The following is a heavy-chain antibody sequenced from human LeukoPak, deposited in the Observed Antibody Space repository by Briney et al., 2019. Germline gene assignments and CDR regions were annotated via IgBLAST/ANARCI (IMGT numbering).Heavy chain of an antibody. Sequence: GGSLGLSGAASGFTFSSYSMNWVRQAPGKGLEWVSSISSSSSYIYYADSVKGRFTISRDNAKNSLYLQMNSLRAEDTAVYYCARESPMVRGVIISWGQGTLVTVSS. CDR2: ISSSSSYI. CDR1: GFTFSSYS. CDR3: ARESPMVRGVIIS. V-gene: IGHV3-21*01. J-gene: IGHJ4*02. D-gene: IGHD3-10*01.